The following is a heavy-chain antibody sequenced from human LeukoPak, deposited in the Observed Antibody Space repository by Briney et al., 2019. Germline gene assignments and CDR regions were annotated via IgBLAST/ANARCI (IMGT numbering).Heavy chain of an antibody. D-gene: IGHD6-13*01. J-gene: IGHJ5*02. Sequence: PGGSLRLSCAASGFTFSSYAMSWVSQDPGKGMEWVSAISGSGGSTYYADSVKGRFTISIDNSKTPLYLQMNSLRADHTAVYYCAKERGDSSSYPSSGHGIDWFDLWGQGTLVTVSS. CDR3: AKERGDSSSYPSSGHGIDWFDL. V-gene: IGHV3-23*01. CDR2: ISGSGGST. CDR1: GFTFSSYA.